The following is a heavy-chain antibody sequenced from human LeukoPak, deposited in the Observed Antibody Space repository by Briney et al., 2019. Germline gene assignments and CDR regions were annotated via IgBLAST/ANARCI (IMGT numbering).Heavy chain of an antibody. CDR1: GGSISSGSYY. Sequence: SQTLSLTCTVSGGSISSGSYYWSWIRQPAGKGLEWIGRIYTSGSTNYNPSLKSRVTISVDTSKNQFSLKLSSVTAADTAVYYCAREVNYYYYMDVWGKGTTVTVSS. V-gene: IGHV4-61*02. CDR2: IYTSGST. CDR3: AREVNYYYYMDV. J-gene: IGHJ6*03.